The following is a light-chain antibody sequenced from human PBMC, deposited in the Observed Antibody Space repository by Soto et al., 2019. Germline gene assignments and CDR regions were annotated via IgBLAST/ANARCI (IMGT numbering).Light chain of an antibody. CDR3: QQSYSSPWT. CDR1: QNIRNY. V-gene: IGKV1-39*01. Sequence: DIQMTESPSSLSASVRDSVTITCRASQNIRNYLNWYHQKPGRAPKILIYAASSLQSGVPSRFSGGGSGTDFTLTITSLQPEDFATYYCQQSYSSPWTFGQGTKVDIK. CDR2: AAS. J-gene: IGKJ1*01.